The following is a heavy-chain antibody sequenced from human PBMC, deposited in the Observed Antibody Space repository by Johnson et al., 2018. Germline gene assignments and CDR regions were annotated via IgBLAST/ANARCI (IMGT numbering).Heavy chain of an antibody. CDR1: GFTFSSYS. D-gene: IGHD2-21*01. J-gene: IGHJ6*02. CDR2: ISSSSSSI. CDR3: ARDRILNYYYYGMDV. V-gene: IGHV3-21*01. Sequence: VQLVESGGGLVKPGGSLRLSCAASGFTFSSYSMNWVRQAPGKGLEWVSSISSSSSSINNADSVKGRFTISRDNAKNPLYLQMNSQRAEDTAVYYCARDRILNYYYYGMDVWGQGTTVTVSS.